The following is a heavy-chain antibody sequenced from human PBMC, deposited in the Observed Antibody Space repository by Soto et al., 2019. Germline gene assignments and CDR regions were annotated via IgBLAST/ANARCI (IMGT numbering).Heavy chain of an antibody. J-gene: IGHJ3*01. Sequence: QVQLVQSGAEVKKTGSSVKVSCKASGGTSSSNAISWVRQAPGQGLEWMGGIIPLYGTTNYALKFRGRVTISADESTSTVYMKLTSLRFEDTAVYFCARVTGSHYVGACAIWGQGTMVIVSS. D-gene: IGHD1-26*01. CDR3: ARVTGSHYVGACAI. CDR2: IIPLYGTT. V-gene: IGHV1-69*01. CDR1: GGTSSSNA.